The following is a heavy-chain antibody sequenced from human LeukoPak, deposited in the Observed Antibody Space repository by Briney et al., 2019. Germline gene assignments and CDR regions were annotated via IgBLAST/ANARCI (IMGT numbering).Heavy chain of an antibody. Sequence: GGSLRLSCAASGFTFSNAWVNWVRQAPGKGLEWVGRIKSKTDGGTTDYAAPVKGRFTISRDDSKNTLYLQMNSLRTEDTAVYYCARDPFSSGIGYWGQGTLVTVSS. J-gene: IGHJ4*02. CDR2: IKSKTDGGTT. D-gene: IGHD3-22*01. V-gene: IGHV3-15*07. CDR1: GFTFSNAW. CDR3: ARDPFSSGIGY.